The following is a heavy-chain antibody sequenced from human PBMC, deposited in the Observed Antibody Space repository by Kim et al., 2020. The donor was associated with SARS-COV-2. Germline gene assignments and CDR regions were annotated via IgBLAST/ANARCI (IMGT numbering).Heavy chain of an antibody. V-gene: IGHV1-69*01. D-gene: IGHD3-16*01. J-gene: IGHJ4*02. CDR3: ARVPGGSPQHQAYFDY. Sequence: KFQGRVTITADESTSTAYMELSSLRSEDTAGYYCARVPGGSPQHQAYFDYWGQGTLVTVSS.